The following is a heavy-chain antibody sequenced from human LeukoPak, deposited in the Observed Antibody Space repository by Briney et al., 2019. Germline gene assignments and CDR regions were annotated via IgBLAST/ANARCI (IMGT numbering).Heavy chain of an antibody. Sequence: GGSLRLSCGASGFTFSTYWMSWVPQAPGKGLEWVANIQDAGSEMYYVDSVKGRFTISRDNAKNSLYLQMDSLRAEDTAVYYCATNSGWRFDYWGQGTLVTVSS. CDR3: ATNSGWRFDY. V-gene: IGHV3-7*02. CDR2: IQDAGSEM. CDR1: GFTFSTYW. J-gene: IGHJ4*02. D-gene: IGHD1-1*01.